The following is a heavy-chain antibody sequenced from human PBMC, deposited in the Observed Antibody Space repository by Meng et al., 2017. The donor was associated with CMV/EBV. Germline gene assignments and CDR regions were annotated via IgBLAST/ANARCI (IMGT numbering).Heavy chain of an antibody. D-gene: IGHD3-22*01. Sequence: GESLKISCAASGFRFNHYGIDWVRQTPGKGLEWVAFILYDGRTQYYADSVKGRFTISRDNSKNTLFLQMNSLRPEDTGVYYCAKVPHYSDGPRDTFNIWGQGTLVTVSS. CDR3: AKVPHYSDGPRDTFNI. CDR2: ILYDGRTQ. CDR1: GFRFNHYG. J-gene: IGHJ3*02. V-gene: IGHV3-30*02.